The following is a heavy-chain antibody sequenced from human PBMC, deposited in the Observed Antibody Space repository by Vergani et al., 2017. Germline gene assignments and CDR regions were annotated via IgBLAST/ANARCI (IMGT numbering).Heavy chain of an antibody. CDR3: ARDKGDDILTGDYYYYGMDV. Sequence: VQLVESGGGLVKPGGSLRLSCAASGFTFSSNYMSWVRQAPGKGLEWVSVIYSGGSTYYADSVKGRFTISRDNSKNTLYLQMNSLRAEDTAVYYCARDKGDDILTGDYYYYGMDVWGQGTTVTVSS. D-gene: IGHD3-9*01. V-gene: IGHV3-66*01. CDR1: GFTFSSNY. J-gene: IGHJ6*02. CDR2: IYSGGST.